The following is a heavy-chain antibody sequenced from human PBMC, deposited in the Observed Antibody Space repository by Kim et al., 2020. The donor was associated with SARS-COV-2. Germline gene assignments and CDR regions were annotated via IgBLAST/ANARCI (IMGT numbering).Heavy chain of an antibody. CDR3: ARDPGLRAAAGLDY. Sequence: SETPSLTCTVSGGSISSGGYYWSWIRQHPGKGLEWIGYIYYSGSTYYNPSLKSRVTISVDTSKNQFSLKLSSVTAADTAVYYCARDPGLRAAAGLDYWGQGTLVTVSS. CDR2: IYYSGST. J-gene: IGHJ4*02. D-gene: IGHD6-13*01. V-gene: IGHV4-31*03. CDR1: GGSISSGGYY.